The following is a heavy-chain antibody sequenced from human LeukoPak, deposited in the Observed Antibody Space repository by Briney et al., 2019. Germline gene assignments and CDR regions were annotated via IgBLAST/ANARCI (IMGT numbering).Heavy chain of an antibody. D-gene: IGHD6-6*01. CDR2: IYTSGTT. J-gene: IGHJ4*02. CDR1: GGSISGYY. Sequence: SETLSLTCGVSGGSISGYYWSWIRQPAGKGLEWVGRIYTSGTTNYNPSLKSRVTMSVDTSENHFSLKLSSVTAADTAIYYCARGVAARRFDSWGQGTLVTVSS. CDR3: ARGVAARRFDS. V-gene: IGHV4-4*07.